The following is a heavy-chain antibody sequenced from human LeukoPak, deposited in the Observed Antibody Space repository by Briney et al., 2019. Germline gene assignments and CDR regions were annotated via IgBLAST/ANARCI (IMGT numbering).Heavy chain of an antibody. D-gene: IGHD2-21*02. CDR2: ISYDGSNK. V-gene: IGHV3-30*18. CDR1: GFTFSGYD. CDR3: AKGGPGDGNWFDL. Sequence: GRSLRLSCVASGFTFSGYDIHWVRQAPGKGLEWVTLISYDGSNKYYADSVKGRFTISRDNPKNTLYLQVNSLRGEDTAVYYCAKGGPGDGNWFDLWGQGTLVTVSS. J-gene: IGHJ5*02.